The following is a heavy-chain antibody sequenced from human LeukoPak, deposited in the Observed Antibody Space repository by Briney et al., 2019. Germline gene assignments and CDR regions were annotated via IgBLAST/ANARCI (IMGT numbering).Heavy chain of an antibody. D-gene: IGHD1-26*01. V-gene: IGHV3-21*06. CDR2: ISPSSSNI. Sequence: GGSLRLSCVTSGFTSSTYSLNWVRQAPGKGLEWVSSISPSSSNIYYADSMKSRFTISRDDAKNLLYLQMNSLRAEDTAVYYCGRDQDRGSYHDPIFDYWGQGTLVTVSS. CDR3: GRDQDRGSYHDPIFDY. CDR1: GFTSSTYS. J-gene: IGHJ4*02.